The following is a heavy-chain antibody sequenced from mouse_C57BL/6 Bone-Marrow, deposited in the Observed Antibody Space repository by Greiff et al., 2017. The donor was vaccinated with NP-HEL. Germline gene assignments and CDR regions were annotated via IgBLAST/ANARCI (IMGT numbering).Heavy chain of an antibody. Sequence: VQLQQPGPELVKPGASVKISCKASGYTFTDYYMNWVKQSHGKSLEWIGDINPNNGGTSYNQKFKGKATLTVDKSSSTAYMELRSLTSEDSAVYYCARYYGKGFAYWGQGTLVTVSA. CDR3: ARYYGKGFAY. J-gene: IGHJ3*01. CDR1: GYTFTDYY. D-gene: IGHD2-1*01. CDR2: INPNNGGT. V-gene: IGHV1-26*01.